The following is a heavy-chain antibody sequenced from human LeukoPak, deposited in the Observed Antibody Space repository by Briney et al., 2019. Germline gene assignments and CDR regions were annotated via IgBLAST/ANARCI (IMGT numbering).Heavy chain of an antibody. V-gene: IGHV3-23*01. Sequence: PGGSLRLSCAASGFTFSSYATSWVRQAPGKGLEWVSAISGSGGSTYYADSVKGRFTISRDNSKNTLYLQMSSLRAEDTAVYYCAKDPRRRSFYDYVWGSYPDYWGQGTLVTVSS. J-gene: IGHJ4*02. CDR2: ISGSGGST. CDR1: GFTFSSYA. D-gene: IGHD3-16*02. CDR3: AKDPRRRSFYDYVWGSYPDY.